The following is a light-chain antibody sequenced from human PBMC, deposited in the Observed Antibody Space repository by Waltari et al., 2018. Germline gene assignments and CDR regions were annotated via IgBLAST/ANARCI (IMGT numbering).Light chain of an antibody. CDR3: QQRANWPPLT. J-gene: IGKJ4*01. CDR1: QSVSNF. V-gene: IGKV3-11*01. CDR2: HSS. Sequence: EIVLTQSPAPLSLSPGERATLSCRASQSVSNFLAWYQQKPGQAPRLLIYHSSNRATGIPARFSGRGSGTDFTLTISSLEPGDSAVYYCQQRANWPPLTFGGGTRVEI.